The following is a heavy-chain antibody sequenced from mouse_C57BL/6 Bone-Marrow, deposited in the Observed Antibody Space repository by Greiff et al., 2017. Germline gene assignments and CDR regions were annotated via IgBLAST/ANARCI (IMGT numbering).Heavy chain of an antibody. D-gene: IGHD1-1*01. Sequence: QVQLQQSGAELAKPGASVKLSCKASGYTFTSYLMHWVKQRPGQGLEWIGYINPSSGYTKYNPKFKDKATLTADKSSSTAYMQLSSLTYEDSAVYYCASYYYGSSYLDYWGQGTTLTGSS. J-gene: IGHJ2*01. CDR1: GYTFTSYL. V-gene: IGHV1-7*01. CDR2: INPSSGYT. CDR3: ASYYYGSSYLDY.